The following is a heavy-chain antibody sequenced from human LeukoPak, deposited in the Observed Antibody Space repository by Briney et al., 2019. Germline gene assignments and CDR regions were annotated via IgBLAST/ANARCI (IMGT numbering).Heavy chain of an antibody. CDR1: GFTFSSYA. V-gene: IGHV3-30*04. CDR3: ARGFHYYDSSGYYPNY. Sequence: GGSLRLSCAASGFTFSSYAMHWVRQAPGKGLEWVAVISYDGSNKYYADSVKGRFTISRDNSKNTLYLQMNSLRAEDTAVYYCARGFHYYDSSGYYPNYWGQGTLVTVSS. D-gene: IGHD3-22*01. J-gene: IGHJ4*02. CDR2: ISYDGSNK.